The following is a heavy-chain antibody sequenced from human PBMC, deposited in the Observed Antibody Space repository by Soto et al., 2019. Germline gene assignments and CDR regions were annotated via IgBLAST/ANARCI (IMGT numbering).Heavy chain of an antibody. V-gene: IGHV4-59*01. D-gene: IGHD3-16*01. J-gene: IGHJ5*02. CDR3: AREWDMTTFVGWFDP. CDR1: GGSISSYY. CDR2: IYYSGST. Sequence: QVQLQESGPGLVKPSETLSLTCTVSGGSISSYYWSWIRQPPGKGLEWIGYIYYSGSTNYNPSLKSRVTISVDTSKYRFSLKLSSVTAGDTAVYYCAREWDMTTFVGWFDPWGQGTLVTVSS.